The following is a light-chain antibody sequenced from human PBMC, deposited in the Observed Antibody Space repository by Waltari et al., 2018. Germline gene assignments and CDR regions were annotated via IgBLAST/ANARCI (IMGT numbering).Light chain of an antibody. CDR3: GTWDSSLSAVV. CDR1: SPHIGTTY. CDR2: NNN. J-gene: IGLJ2*01. V-gene: IGLV1-51*01. Sequence: QSVLPQPPSVSAAPVQTATIPCPGSSPHIGTTYLSWYQQLPATAPKLLIYNNNKRPSGIPDRFSGSKSGTSATLGITGLQTGDEADYYCGTWDSSLSAVVFGGGTKLTVL.